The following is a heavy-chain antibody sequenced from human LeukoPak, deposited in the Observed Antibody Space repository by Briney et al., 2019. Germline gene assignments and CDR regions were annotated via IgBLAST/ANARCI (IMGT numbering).Heavy chain of an antibody. J-gene: IGHJ4*02. CDR1: GFTFSSYS. D-gene: IGHD6-13*01. V-gene: IGHV3-21*01. CDR2: ISSSSSYI. CDR3: ARDSIRHQLYYFDS. Sequence: PGGSLRLSCAASGFTFSSYSMNWVRQAPGKGLEWVSSISSSSSYIYYADSVKGRFTISRDNAKNSLYLQMNSLRPEDTAIYYCARDSIRHQLYYFDSWGQGTLVTVSS.